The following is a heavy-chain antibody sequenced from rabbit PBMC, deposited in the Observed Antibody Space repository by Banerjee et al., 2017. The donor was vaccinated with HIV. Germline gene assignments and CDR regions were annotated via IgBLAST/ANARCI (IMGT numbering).Heavy chain of an antibody. J-gene: IGHJ3*01. CDR3: ARGVL. D-gene: IGHD3-1*01. V-gene: IGHV1S40*01. Sequence: QSLVESGGGLVKPEGSLTLTCTASGFSFSNKFVMCWVRQPPGKGPEWIGCIDDGSSGITWYANWAKGRFTISKTSSTTVTLQMTSLTAADTATYFCARGVLWGQGTLVTVS. CDR1: GFSFSNKFV. CDR2: IDDGSSGIT.